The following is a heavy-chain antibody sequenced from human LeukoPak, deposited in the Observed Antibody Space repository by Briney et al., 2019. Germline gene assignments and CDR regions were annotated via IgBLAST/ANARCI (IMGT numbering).Heavy chain of an antibody. D-gene: IGHD2-2*02. CDR1: GGSTSSGDYY. CDR2: IYYSGST. CDR3: ARVCSSTSCYTASGDYYGMDV. V-gene: IGHV4-30-4*01. J-gene: IGHJ6*02. Sequence: SQTLSLTCTVSGGSTSSGDYYWSWIRQPPGNGLEWIGYIYYSGSTYYNPSLKSRVTISVDTSKNQFSLKLSSVTAADTAVYYCARVCSSTSCYTASGDYYGMDVWGQGTTVTVSS.